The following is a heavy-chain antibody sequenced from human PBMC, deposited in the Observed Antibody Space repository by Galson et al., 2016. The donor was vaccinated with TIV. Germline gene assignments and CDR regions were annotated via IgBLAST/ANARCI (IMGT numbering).Heavy chain of an antibody. CDR2: IGANSGDT. V-gene: IGHV1-18*01. CDR1: GYTFSKYG. Sequence: SVKVSCKASGYTFSKYGISWVRQAPGQGLEWVGWIGANSGDTNSAQKLQGRVTLATDTSTSTAYMELRSLRSDDTAVYYCARDRGSMTMILVADYSYAMDVWGQGTTVTVSS. CDR3: ARDRGSMTMILVADYSYAMDV. D-gene: IGHD3-22*01. J-gene: IGHJ6*02.